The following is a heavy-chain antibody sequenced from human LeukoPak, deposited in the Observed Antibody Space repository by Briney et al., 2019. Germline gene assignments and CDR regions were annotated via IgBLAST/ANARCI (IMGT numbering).Heavy chain of an antibody. V-gene: IGHV3-23*01. CDR2: ISGSGGST. Sequence: GGSLRLSCAASGFTFSSYTMSWVCQAPGKGLEWVSAISGSGGSTYYADSVKGRFTISRDNSKNTLYLQMNSLRAEDTAVYYCAKHVVVVAANFDYWGQGTLVTVSS. J-gene: IGHJ4*02. D-gene: IGHD2-15*01. CDR3: AKHVVVVAANFDY. CDR1: GFTFSSYT.